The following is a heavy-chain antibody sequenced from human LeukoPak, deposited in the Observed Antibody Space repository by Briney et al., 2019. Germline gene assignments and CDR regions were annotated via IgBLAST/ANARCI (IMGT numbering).Heavy chain of an antibody. CDR2: VYPSGRT. V-gene: IGHV4-4*07. CDR3: ASGGRISAANWFDP. J-gene: IGHJ5*02. CDR1: GGSISTYY. Sequence: SETLSLTCTVSGGSISTYYWSWIRQPAGKGLEWIGRVYPSGRTSYNPSLENRGTMSVDTSKKQFSLKLRSVTAADTAVYYCASGGRISAANWFDPWGQGTLVTVSS. D-gene: IGHD6-13*01.